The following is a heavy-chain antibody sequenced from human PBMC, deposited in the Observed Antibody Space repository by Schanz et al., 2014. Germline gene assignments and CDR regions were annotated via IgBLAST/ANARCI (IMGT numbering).Heavy chain of an antibody. CDR3: ARENSSGYYPAVTYYIDG. J-gene: IGHJ6*03. CDR2: ISHDGHRD. CDR1: GFTFHTYD. D-gene: IGHD3-22*01. Sequence: VHLEESGGGVVQPGRSLRLSCAASGFTFHTYDMHWVRQAPGKGLEWVAQISHDGHRDFYADSVKGRFTVSRDNNWKTLCRQMSILRSDVKSIYHCARENSSGYYPAVTYYIDGWGKGTTVTVSS. V-gene: IGHV3-30-3*01.